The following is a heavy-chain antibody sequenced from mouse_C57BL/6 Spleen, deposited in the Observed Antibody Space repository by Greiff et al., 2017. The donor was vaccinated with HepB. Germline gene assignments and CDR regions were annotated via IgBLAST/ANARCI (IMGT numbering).Heavy chain of an antibody. CDR1: GFTFSDYY. V-gene: IGHV5-12*01. J-gene: IGHJ2*01. CDR2: ISNGGGST. D-gene: IGHD1-1*01. CDR3: ARQDYYGTLDY. Sequence: EVQGVESGGGLVQPGGSLKLSCAASGFTFSDYYMYWVRQTPEKRLEWVAYISNGGGSTYYPDTVKGRFTISRDNAKNTLYLQMSRLKSEDTAMYYCARQDYYGTLDYWGQGTTLTVAS.